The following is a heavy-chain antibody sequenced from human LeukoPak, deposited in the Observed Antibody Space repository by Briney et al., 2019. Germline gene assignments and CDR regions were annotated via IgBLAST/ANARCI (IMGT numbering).Heavy chain of an antibody. Sequence: SETLSLTCAVYGGSFSGYYWSWIRQPPGKGLEWIGEINHSGSTNYNPSLKSRVTISVDTSKNQFSLKLSSVTAADTAVYYCARGPFTYCSSTSCYRDCYYYGMDVWGQGTTVTVSS. CDR2: INHSGST. V-gene: IGHV4-34*01. D-gene: IGHD2-2*02. CDR3: ARGPFTYCSSTSCYRDCYYYGMDV. CDR1: GGSFSGYY. J-gene: IGHJ6*02.